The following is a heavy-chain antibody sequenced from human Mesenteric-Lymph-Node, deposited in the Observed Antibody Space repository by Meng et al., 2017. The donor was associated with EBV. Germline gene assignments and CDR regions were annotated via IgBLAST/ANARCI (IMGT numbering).Heavy chain of an antibody. J-gene: IGHJ4*02. CDR1: AFSLSTIGG. CDR2: IYWDGDD. D-gene: IGHD1-26*01. Sequence: HITLKESGPTLVKPTETLTLTCTFSAFSLSTIGGVAWIRQPPGKALEWLALIYWDGDDRYSPSLKSRLTITKDTSKNQVVLTMTNMAPVDTATYYCVHTPTRTYFLGDYWGQGILVTVSS. CDR3: VHTPTRTYFLGDY. V-gene: IGHV2-5*02.